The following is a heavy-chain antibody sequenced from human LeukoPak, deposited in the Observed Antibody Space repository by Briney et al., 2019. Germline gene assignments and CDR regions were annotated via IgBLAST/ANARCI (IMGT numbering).Heavy chain of an antibody. CDR2: ISSSSSTI. CDR1: GFTFSSYS. Sequence: GGSLRLSCAASGFTFSSYSMNWVRQAPGKGLEWVSYISSSSSTIYYADSVKGRFTISRDNSKNTLYLQMNSLRAEDTAVYYCAKDELLRYYYGMDVWGQGTTVTVSS. V-gene: IGHV3-48*01. D-gene: IGHD1-26*01. J-gene: IGHJ6*02. CDR3: AKDELLRYYYGMDV.